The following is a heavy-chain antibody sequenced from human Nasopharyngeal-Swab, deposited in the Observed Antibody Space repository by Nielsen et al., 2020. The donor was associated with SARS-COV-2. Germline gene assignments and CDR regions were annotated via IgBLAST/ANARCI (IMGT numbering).Heavy chain of an antibody. CDR3: ARYSSSWGFFDF. V-gene: IGHV3-74*01. CDR2: INSDGSST. D-gene: IGHD6-13*01. J-gene: IGHJ4*02. Sequence: GGSLRRSGAASGLTFSSYWMHWVRQAPGKGLVWVSRINSDGSSTSYADSVKGRFTISRDNAKKTLYLQMNSLRAEDTAVYYCARYSSSWGFFDFWGQGTLVTFSS. CDR1: GLTFSSYW.